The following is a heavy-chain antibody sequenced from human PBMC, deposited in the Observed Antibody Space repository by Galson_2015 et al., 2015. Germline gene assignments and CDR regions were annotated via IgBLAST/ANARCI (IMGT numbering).Heavy chain of an antibody. CDR2: IWYDGSNK. D-gene: IGHD3-3*01. CDR1: GFTFSSYG. J-gene: IGHJ6*03. Sequence: SLRLSCAASGFTFSSYGMHWVRQAPGKGLEWVAVIWYDGSNKYYADSVKGRFTISRDNSKNTLYLQMNSLRAEDTAVYYCARKIFGVVNGRYYYYYMDVWGKGTTVTVSS. V-gene: IGHV3-33*01. CDR3: ARKIFGVVNGRYYYYYMDV.